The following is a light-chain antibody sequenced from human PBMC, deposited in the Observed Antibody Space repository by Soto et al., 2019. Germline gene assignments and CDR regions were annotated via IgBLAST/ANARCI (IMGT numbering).Light chain of an antibody. CDR3: QQYGSSPRT. V-gene: IGKV3-20*01. CDR1: QSVGSIY. CDR2: GAS. Sequence: DIVLPQSPGTLSLSPGERATLSCRASQSVGSIYLAWYQQKPGQAPSLLIHGASNRASGIPDRFSGSGSGTDFTLTISRLEPEDFAVYYCQQYGSSPRTFGQGTKVEIK. J-gene: IGKJ1*01.